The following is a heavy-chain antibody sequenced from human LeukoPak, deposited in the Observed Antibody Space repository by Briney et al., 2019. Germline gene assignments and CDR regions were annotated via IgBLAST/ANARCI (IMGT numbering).Heavy chain of an antibody. J-gene: IGHJ4*02. CDR2: ISSSGNVI. CDR1: GFTFSDYY. V-gene: IGHV3-11*01. D-gene: IGHD1-26*01. Sequence: GGSLRLSCAISGFTFSDYYFGWTRQAPGKGLEWISYISSSGNVIYYADSVKGRFTISRDNAKNSLYLQMNSLRVEDTAVYYCARDTEDDDGSTTFDYWGQGTLVTVSS. CDR3: ARDTEDDDGSTTFDY.